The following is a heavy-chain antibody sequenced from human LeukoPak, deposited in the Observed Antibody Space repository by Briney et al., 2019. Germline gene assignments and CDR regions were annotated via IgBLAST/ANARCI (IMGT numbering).Heavy chain of an antibody. CDR1: GFTFSSYW. CDR3: ARVGVSDAFDI. V-gene: IGHV3-7*01. Sequence: GGSLRLSCAASGFTFSSYWMSWVRQAPGKGLEWVANIKQDGSEKYYVDSVKGRFTISRDNAKNSLYLQMNSLRAEDTAVYYWARVGVSDAFDIWGQGTMVTVSS. J-gene: IGHJ3*02. D-gene: IGHD3-10*01. CDR2: IKQDGSEK.